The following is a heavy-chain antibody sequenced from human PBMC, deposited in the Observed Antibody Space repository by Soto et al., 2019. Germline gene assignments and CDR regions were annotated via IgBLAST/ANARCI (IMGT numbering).Heavy chain of an antibody. CDR3: ARRPLDYCSGGSCYYYYYMDV. Sequence: GESLKISCKGSGYSFTSYWIGWVRQMPGKGLEWMGIIYPGDSDTRYSPSFQGQVTISADKSISTAYLQWSSLKASDTAMYYCARRPLDYCSGGSCYYYYYMDVWGKGTTVTVSS. J-gene: IGHJ6*03. D-gene: IGHD2-15*01. CDR1: GYSFTSYW. CDR2: IYPGDSDT. V-gene: IGHV5-51*01.